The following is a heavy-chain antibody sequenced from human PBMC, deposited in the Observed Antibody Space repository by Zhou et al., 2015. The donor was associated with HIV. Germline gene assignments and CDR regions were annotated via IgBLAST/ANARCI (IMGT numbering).Heavy chain of an antibody. D-gene: IGHD6-13*01. V-gene: IGHV1-69*01. Sequence: QVQLVQSGAEVKKPGSSVKVSCKASGGTFSSYAISWVRQAPGQGLEWMGGIIPIFGTANYAQKFQGRVTITADESTSTAYMELSSLRSEDTAVYYCANLPSRRTGIAAAGDQREGYFQHVGP. CDR3: ANLPSRRTGIAAAGDQREGYFQH. CDR2: IIPIFGTA. J-gene: IGHJ1*01. CDR1: GGTFSSYA.